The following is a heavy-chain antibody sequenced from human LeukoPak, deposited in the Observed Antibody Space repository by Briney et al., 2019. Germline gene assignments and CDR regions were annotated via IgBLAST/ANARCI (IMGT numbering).Heavy chain of an antibody. J-gene: IGHJ4*02. D-gene: IGHD6-19*01. CDR2: IKQDGSDK. V-gene: IGHV3-7*01. CDR3: ARGRGWYPDY. Sequence: PGGSLRLSCAASGFTFSTYWMTWVRQAPGKGLGWVANIKQDGSDKYYVDSVKGRFTISRDNAKSSLYLLMNSLRAEDTAVYYCARGRGWYPDYWGQGTLVTVSS. CDR1: GFTFSTYW.